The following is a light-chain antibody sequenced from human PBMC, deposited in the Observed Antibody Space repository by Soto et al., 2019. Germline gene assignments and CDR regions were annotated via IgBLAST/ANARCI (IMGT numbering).Light chain of an antibody. CDR1: QHVSSN. CDR3: QQYNNWPYT. J-gene: IGKJ2*01. Sequence: EIVMTQSPATLSVSPGGSATLSCRASQHVSSNFAWYRQKPGQAPTLLIYRASTRATGIPARFSGSGSGTDFTPTISSLQSEDFAVYYCQQYNNWPYTFGQGTKLEIK. V-gene: IGKV3-15*01. CDR2: RAS.